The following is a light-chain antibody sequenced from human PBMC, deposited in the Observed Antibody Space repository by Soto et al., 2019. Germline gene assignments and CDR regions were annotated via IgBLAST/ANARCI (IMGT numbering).Light chain of an antibody. CDR1: QSVLYSSNNKNY. J-gene: IGKJ2*01. CDR3: QQYYTTPYT. Sequence: DIVMTQSPDSLAVSLGERATNNCKSSQSVLYSSNNKNYLAWYQQKPGQPPKLLIYWASTRESGVPDRVSGSGSGTDFTLTISSLQAEDVAVYYCQQYYTTPYTFGQGTKLEIK. V-gene: IGKV4-1*01. CDR2: WAS.